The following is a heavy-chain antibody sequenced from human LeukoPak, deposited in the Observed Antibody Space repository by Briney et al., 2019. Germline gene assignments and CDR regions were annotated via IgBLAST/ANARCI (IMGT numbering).Heavy chain of an antibody. D-gene: IGHD6-13*01. CDR1: GYSISTGYY. J-gene: IGHJ5*02. CDR3: AKDVMEAASTPSWFDP. V-gene: IGHV4-38-2*02. CDR2: FYHGGST. Sequence: SETLSLTCTVSGYSISTGYYWDWIRQPPGKGLEWIGTFYHGGSTYYNPSLKSRVTISVDTSKNQFSLNLTSVTAADTAVYYCAKDVMEAASTPSWFDPWGQGTLVTVSS.